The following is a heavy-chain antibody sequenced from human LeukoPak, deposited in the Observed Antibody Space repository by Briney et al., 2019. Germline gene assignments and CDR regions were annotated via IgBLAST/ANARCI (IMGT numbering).Heavy chain of an antibody. CDR2: ISWNSGYI. V-gene: IGHV3-9*01. J-gene: IGHJ4*02. CDR3: AKGSYGSGSYVDY. Sequence: GGSLRLTCAASGFTFDDYAMHWVGQAPGKGLEWVSGISWNSGYIGYEDSVKGRFTISRDNAKNSLYLQMNSLRAEDTALYYCAKGSYGSGSYVDYWGQGTLITVSS. D-gene: IGHD3-10*01. CDR1: GFTFDDYA.